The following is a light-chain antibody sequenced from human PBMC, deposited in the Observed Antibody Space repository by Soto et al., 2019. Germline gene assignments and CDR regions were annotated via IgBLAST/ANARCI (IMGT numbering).Light chain of an antibody. CDR3: QQSDTYPLT. Sequence: DIQMTQSPSTLSASVGDRVTITCRASQSIGTWLAWYQHRPGKAPSLLIYDASTLRSGVPSRFSGSGSGTEFTLTISSLQADDFATYYCQQSDTYPLTFGQGTDWRL. CDR2: DAS. J-gene: IGKJ5*01. CDR1: QSIGTW. V-gene: IGKV1-5*01.